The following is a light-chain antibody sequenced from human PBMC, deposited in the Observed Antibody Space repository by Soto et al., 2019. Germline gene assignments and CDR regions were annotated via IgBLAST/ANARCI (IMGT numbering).Light chain of an antibody. V-gene: IGKV1-27*01. CDR3: QKYYSAVFT. CDR1: QDIYNY. Sequence: DIQMTQSPSSLSASIGDSVTITCRASQDIYNYLAWYQQRPGQIPKLLIYHASTLQSGVPSRFSGSGSGTDFTLTISSLQPEDVATYYCQKYYSAVFTFGPGTKVDI. J-gene: IGKJ3*01. CDR2: HAS.